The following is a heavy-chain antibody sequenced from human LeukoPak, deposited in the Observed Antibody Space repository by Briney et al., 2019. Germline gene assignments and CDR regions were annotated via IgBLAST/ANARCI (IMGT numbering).Heavy chain of an antibody. D-gene: IGHD3-10*01. J-gene: IGHJ5*02. CDR1: GGSFSGYY. CDR2: INHSGST. V-gene: IGHV4-34*01. CDR3: ARAPGFYNWFDP. Sequence: SETLSLTCAVDGGSFSGYYWSWIRQPPGKGLEWIGEINHSGSTNYNPSLKSRVTISVDTSKNQFSLKLSSVTAADTAVYYCARAPGFYNWFDPWGQGTLVTVSS.